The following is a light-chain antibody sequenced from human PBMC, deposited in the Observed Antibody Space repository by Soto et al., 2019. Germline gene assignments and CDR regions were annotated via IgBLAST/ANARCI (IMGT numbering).Light chain of an antibody. J-gene: IGKJ5*01. CDR2: AAS. Sequence: DIQMTHSPSSLSASVGDRVTITCRASQSISSYLNWYQQKPGKAPKLLIYAASSLQSGVPSRFSGSGSGTDFTLTISSLQPEDFATYYCQQSYSTLPFGRGTRLEIK. CDR1: QSISSY. V-gene: IGKV1-39*01. CDR3: QQSYSTLP.